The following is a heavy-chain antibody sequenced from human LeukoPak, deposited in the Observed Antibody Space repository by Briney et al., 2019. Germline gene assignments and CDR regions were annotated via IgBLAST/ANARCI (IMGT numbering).Heavy chain of an antibody. CDR2: INPSGGTT. J-gene: IGHJ4*02. D-gene: IGHD2-21*02. V-gene: IGHV1-46*01. Sequence: ASVKVSCKASGYTFTSYYMHWARQAPGQGLEWMGIINPSGGTTTYAQKFQGRVTMTRGMSTSTVYMELSSLRSEDTAVYYCARDIGKVVTGEKYYFDYWGQGTLVTVSS. CDR3: ARDIGKVVTGEKYYFDY. CDR1: GYTFTSYY.